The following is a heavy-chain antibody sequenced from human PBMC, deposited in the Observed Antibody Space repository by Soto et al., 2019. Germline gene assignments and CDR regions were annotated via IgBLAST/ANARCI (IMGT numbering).Heavy chain of an antibody. CDR3: ARGTRSSGIDY. Sequence: SETLSLTCAVYGGSFSGYYWSWIRQPPGKGLEWIGEINHSGSTNYNPSLKSRVTISVDTSKNQFSLKLSSVTAADTAVYYCARGTRSSGIDYWGQGTLVTVSS. CDR2: INHSGST. CDR1: GGSFSGYY. D-gene: IGHD6-25*01. J-gene: IGHJ4*02. V-gene: IGHV4-34*01.